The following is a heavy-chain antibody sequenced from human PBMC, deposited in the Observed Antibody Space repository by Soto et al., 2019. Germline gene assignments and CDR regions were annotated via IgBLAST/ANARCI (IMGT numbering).Heavy chain of an antibody. V-gene: IGHV4-4*07. J-gene: IGHJ6*02. CDR2: IYTSGNT. Sequence: QVQLQESGPGLVKPSETLSLTCNVSGGSIRSYYWSWVRQPAGKPLEWIGRIYTSGNTNYNPSLKSRVSMSVDTSKNQFSQEVTSVTAADTAVYYCAREGASGFGMDVWGLGTTVTVSS. CDR1: GGSIRSYY. CDR3: AREGASGFGMDV. D-gene: IGHD1-26*01.